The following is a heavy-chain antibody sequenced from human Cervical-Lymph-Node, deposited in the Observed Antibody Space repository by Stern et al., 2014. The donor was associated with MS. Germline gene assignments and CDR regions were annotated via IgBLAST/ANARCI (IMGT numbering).Heavy chain of an antibody. CDR2: IYHSGIT. CDR3: ASSGNSRHDY. D-gene: IGHD4-23*01. V-gene: IGHV4-4*02. CDR1: GGSISDSNW. J-gene: IGHJ4*02. Sequence: VQLVESGPGLVKPSETLSLTCAVSGGSISDSNWWTWVRQSPGKGLEWIGEIYHSGITYYNPSLKGRVTISVDKSKNHFSLNVDSVTAADTAMYYCASSGNSRHDYWGQGTLVTVSS.